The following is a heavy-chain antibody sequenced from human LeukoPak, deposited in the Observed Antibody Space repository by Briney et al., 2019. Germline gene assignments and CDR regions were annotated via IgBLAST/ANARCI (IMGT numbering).Heavy chain of an antibody. CDR3: ARGNPGPLGYCSSTSCYTYFDY. D-gene: IGHD2-2*02. V-gene: IGHV1-18*01. CDR2: ISAYNGNT. Sequence: ASVKVSCKASGGTFSSYAISWVRQAPGQGLEWMGWISAYNGNTNYAQKLQGRVTMTTDTSTSTAYMELRSLRSDDTAVYYCARGNPGPLGYCSSTSCYTYFDYWGQGTLVTVSS. CDR1: GGTFSSYA. J-gene: IGHJ4*02.